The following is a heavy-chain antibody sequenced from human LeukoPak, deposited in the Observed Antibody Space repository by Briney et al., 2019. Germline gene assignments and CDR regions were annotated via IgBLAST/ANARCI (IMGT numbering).Heavy chain of an antibody. V-gene: IGHV3-7*04. CDR3: ARGGYRYEY. Sequence: GGSLRLSCAASDLTFSSSWMHWVRQAPGKGLEWVANIKEDGSEKKYYEDSVKGRFTISRDNTKESLYLQMNSLRAEDTAMYYCARGGYRYEYWGQGTLVTVSS. CDR1: DLTFSSSW. D-gene: IGHD5-12*01. CDR2: IKEDGSEKK. J-gene: IGHJ4*02.